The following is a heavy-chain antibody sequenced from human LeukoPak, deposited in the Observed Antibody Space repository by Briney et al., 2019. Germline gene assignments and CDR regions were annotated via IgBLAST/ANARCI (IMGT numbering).Heavy chain of an antibody. CDR1: GYTFTGYY. CDR3: ARDRRGSYYFFN. CDR2: INPNSGGT. J-gene: IGHJ4*02. Sequence: ASVKVSCKASGYTFTGYYIHWVRQAPGQGLEWMGWINPNSGGTNYAQKFQGRVTMTRDTSISTAYMELSRLRSNDTAVYYSARDRRGSYYFFNWGQGTLVTVSS. V-gene: IGHV1-2*02. D-gene: IGHD1-26*01.